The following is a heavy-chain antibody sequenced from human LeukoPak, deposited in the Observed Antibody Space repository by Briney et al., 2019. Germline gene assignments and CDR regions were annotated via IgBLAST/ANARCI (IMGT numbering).Heavy chain of an antibody. Sequence: ASVKVSCKASGYTFTSYYMHWVRQAPGQGLEWMGIINPSGGSTSYAQKFQGRVAMTRDMSTSTVYMELSSLRSEDTAVYYCARGVLSLGGAFDIWGQGTMVTVSS. CDR1: GYTFTSYY. V-gene: IGHV1-46*01. CDR3: ARGVLSLGGAFDI. D-gene: IGHD3-16*01. CDR2: INPSGGST. J-gene: IGHJ3*02.